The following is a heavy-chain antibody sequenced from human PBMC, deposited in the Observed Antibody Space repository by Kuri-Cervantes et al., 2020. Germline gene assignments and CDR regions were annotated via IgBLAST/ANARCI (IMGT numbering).Heavy chain of an antibody. CDR1: GYSFTSYW. CDR3: ASLGGVLNWFDP. J-gene: IGHJ5*02. CDR2: IYPGYSDT. V-gene: IGHV5-51*01. D-gene: IGHD2-8*02. Sequence: GESPKTPCKGSGYSFTSYWIGWVRQMPGEGLEWMGIIYPGYSDTRYSPSFQGHVTISADKSISTAYLQWSGLKASDTAMYYCASLGGVLNWFDPWGQGTLVTVSS.